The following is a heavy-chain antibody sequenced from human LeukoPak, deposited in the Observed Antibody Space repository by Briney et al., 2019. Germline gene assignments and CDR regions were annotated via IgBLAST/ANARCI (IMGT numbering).Heavy chain of an antibody. J-gene: IGHJ4*02. CDR3: ARARHGILAGYYLDY. CDR2: ILYVGSKT. Sequence: GRSRRPSCAAAGFTFGSYGMHWVRQAPGKGLEWVGVILYVGSKTSYAGSVKGTLTISRDNSTDTLYLQRNSLRAKDTAVTYGARARHGILAGYYLDYWGQGTLVTVSS. V-gene: IGHV3-33*01. CDR1: GFTFGSYG. D-gene: IGHD3-9*01.